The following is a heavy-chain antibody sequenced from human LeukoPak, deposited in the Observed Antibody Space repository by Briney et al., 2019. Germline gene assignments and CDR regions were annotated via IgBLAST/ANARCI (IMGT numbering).Heavy chain of an antibody. Sequence: SQTLSLTCTVSGGSISSGGYYWSWIRQDPGKGLEWIGYIYYSGSTYYNPSLKSRVTISVDTSKNQFSLNLTSVTAADAAVYYCARDLGYSGFDWAPWGQGTLVTVSS. D-gene: IGHD5-12*01. CDR3: ARDLGYSGFDWAP. V-gene: IGHV4-31*03. J-gene: IGHJ5*02. CDR2: IYYSGST. CDR1: GGSISSGGYY.